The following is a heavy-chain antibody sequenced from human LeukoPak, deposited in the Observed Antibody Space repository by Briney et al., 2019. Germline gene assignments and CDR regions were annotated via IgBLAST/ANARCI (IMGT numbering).Heavy chain of an antibody. CDR2: IYYSGSA. J-gene: IGHJ4*02. D-gene: IGHD3-22*01. CDR3: ARKSYYYDSSGYGIDY. V-gene: IGHV4-39*01. Sequence: SETLSLTCTVSGGSISSSSYYWGWIRQPPGKGLECIGSIYYSGSAYYNPSLKSRVTISVDTSKNQFSLKLSSVTAADTAVYYCARKSYYYDSSGYGIDYWGQGTLVTVSS. CDR1: GGSISSSSYY.